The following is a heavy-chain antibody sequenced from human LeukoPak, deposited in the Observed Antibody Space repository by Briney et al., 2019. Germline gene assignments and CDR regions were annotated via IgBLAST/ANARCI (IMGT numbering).Heavy chain of an antibody. CDR3: ASYSYYCGSGSYTDAFDI. CDR2: IQPGDPDT. D-gene: IGHD3-10*01. V-gene: IGHV5-51*04. Sequence: ESLKISYKASGYSYTSYRIGRLRQTPGKTLEWMGTIQPGDPDTRNSPSCQGQVTIPADKPTTTPNPQRSNLNASDTAMYFCASYSYYCGSGSYTDAFDIWGQGTMVTVSS. CDR1: GYSYTSYR. J-gene: IGHJ3*02.